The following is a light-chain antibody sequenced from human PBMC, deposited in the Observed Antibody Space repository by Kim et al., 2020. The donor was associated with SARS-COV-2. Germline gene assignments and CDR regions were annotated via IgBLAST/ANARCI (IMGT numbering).Light chain of an antibody. CDR2: DAS. CDR3: QQYNSQGT. V-gene: IGKV1-5*01. CDR1: QSISSW. Sequence: SASVGDSVTITCRASQSISSWLAWYQQKPGKAPKLLIYDASSLESGVPSRFSGSGSGTEFTLTISSLQPDDFATYYCQQYNSQGTFGQGTKVDIK. J-gene: IGKJ1*01.